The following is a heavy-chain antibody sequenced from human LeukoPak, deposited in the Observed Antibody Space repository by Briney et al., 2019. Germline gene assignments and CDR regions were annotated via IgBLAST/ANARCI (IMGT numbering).Heavy chain of an antibody. CDR2: ISNDGSVT. D-gene: IGHD1-26*01. CDR3: VVESRNY. Sequence: PGGSLRLSCAASGITSSHYWMTWIRLSPGRGLEWVAHISNDGSVTYYGDSVKGRFTISRDNAKNSVYLQMHSLRVEDTGVYYCVVESRNYWGQGALVTVSS. J-gene: IGHJ4*02. CDR1: GITSSHYW. V-gene: IGHV3-7*01.